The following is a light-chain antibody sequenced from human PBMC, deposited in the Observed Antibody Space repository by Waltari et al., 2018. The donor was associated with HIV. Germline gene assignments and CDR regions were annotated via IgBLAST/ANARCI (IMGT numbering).Light chain of an antibody. J-gene: IGLJ2*01. CDR3: QACDSSTVV. Sequence: SYELTQPASVSVSPGQTASITCSGDKLGDKYVSWYQQKPGQSPVVVIYQDKKRTSGIPQRFSGSNSGNTATLTISGTQALDVADYYCQACDSSTVVFGGGTKVTVL. V-gene: IGLV3-1*01. CDR2: QDK. CDR1: KLGDKY.